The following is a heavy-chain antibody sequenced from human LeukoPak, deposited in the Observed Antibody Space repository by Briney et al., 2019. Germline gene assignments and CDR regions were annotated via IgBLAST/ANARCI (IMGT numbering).Heavy chain of an antibody. J-gene: IGHJ2*01. CDR1: GYTLTELS. CDR2: FDPEDGET. D-gene: IGHD3-22*01. V-gene: IGHV1-24*01. CDR3: ATDYYDSSGYVDWYFDL. Sequence: ASVKVSCKVSGYTLTELSMHWVRQAPGAGLERMGGFDPEDGETIYPQKFQGRVTMTEDTSTDTAYMELSSLRSEDTAVYYCATDYYDSSGYVDWYFDLWGRGTLVTVSS.